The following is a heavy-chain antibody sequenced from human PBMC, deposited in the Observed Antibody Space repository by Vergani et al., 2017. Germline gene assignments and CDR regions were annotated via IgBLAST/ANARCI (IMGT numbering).Heavy chain of an antibody. CDR3: ARVRAAGYFSPYGMDV. Sequence: QVQLQESGPGLVKPSETLSLTCAVSGYSISSGYYWGWIRQPPGKGLEWIGSIYHSGSTYYNPSLKSRVTISVDTSKNQFSLKLSSVTAADTAVYYCARVRAAGYFSPYGMDVWGQGTTVTVSS. CDR2: IYHSGST. J-gene: IGHJ6*02. D-gene: IGHD6-19*01. CDR1: GYSISSGYY. V-gene: IGHV4-38-2*01.